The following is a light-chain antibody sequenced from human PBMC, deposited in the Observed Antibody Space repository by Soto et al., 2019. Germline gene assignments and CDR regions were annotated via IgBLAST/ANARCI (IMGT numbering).Light chain of an antibody. V-gene: IGLV2-8*01. CDR3: SSYAGSNNFV. J-gene: IGLJ2*01. Sequence: QSALTQPPSASGSPGQSVTISCTGTSSDVGKYNYVSWYQQHPGKAPKLMIYEVTQRPSGVPDRFSASKSGNAASLTVSGLQADDEADYYCSSYAGSNNFVFGGGTKVTVL. CDR2: EVT. CDR1: SSDVGKYNY.